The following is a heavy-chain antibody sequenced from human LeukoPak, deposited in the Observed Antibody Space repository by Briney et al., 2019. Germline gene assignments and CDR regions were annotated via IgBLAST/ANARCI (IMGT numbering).Heavy chain of an antibody. CDR3: ARTGSGYTYYCYYMDV. J-gene: IGHJ6*03. CDR1: GGSFSGYY. V-gene: IGHV4-34*01. Sequence: PSETLSLTCAVYGGSFSGYYWSWIRQPPGKGLEWIGEINHSGSTNHNPSLKSRVTISVDTSKNQFSLKLSSVTAADTAVYYCARTGSGYTYYCYYMDVWGKGTTVTVSS. D-gene: IGHD3-22*01. CDR2: INHSGST.